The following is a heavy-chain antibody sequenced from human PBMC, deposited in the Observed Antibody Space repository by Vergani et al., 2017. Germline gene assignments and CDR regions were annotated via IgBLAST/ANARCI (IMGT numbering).Heavy chain of an antibody. CDR3: ARAPDILTGYYAFDY. CDR1: GGSISSGDYY. Sequence: QVQLQESGPGLVKPSQTLCLTCTVSGGSISSGDYYWSWIRQPPGKGLEWIGYIYYSGSTYYNPSLKSRVTISVDTSKNQFSLKLSSVTAADTAVYYCARAPDILTGYYAFDYWGQGTLVTVSS. CDR2: IYYSGST. D-gene: IGHD3-9*01. V-gene: IGHV4-30-4*08. J-gene: IGHJ4*02.